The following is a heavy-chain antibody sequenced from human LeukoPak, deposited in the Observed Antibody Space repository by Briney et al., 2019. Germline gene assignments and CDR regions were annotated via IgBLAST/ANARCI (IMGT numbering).Heavy chain of an antibody. J-gene: IGHJ4*02. CDR2: ISYDGSNK. CDR3: AKDGGYSYATFDY. CDR1: GFTFSSYG. Sequence: GGSLRLSCAASGFTFSSYGMHWVRQAPGKGLEWVAVISYDGSNKYYADSVKGRFTISRDNSKNTPYLQMNSLRAEDTAVYYCAKDGGYSYATFDYWGQGTLVTVSS. D-gene: IGHD5-18*01. V-gene: IGHV3-30*18.